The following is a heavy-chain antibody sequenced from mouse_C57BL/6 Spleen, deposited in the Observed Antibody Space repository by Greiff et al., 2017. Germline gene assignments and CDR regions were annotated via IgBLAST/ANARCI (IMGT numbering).Heavy chain of an antibody. CDR2: IYPGSGST. J-gene: IGHJ3*01. CDR1: GYTFTSYW. CDR3: ASGGYYDYDGGAWFAY. D-gene: IGHD2-4*01. Sequence: QVQLQQPGAELVKPGASVKMSCKASGYTFTSYWITWVKQRPGQGLEWIGDIYPGSGSTNYNEKFKSKATLTVDTSSSTAYMQLSSLTSEDSAVYYCASGGYYDYDGGAWFAYWGQGTLATVSA. V-gene: IGHV1-55*01.